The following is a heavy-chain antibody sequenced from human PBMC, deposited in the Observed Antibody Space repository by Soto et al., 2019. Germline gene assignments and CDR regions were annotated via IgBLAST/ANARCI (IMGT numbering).Heavy chain of an antibody. CDR2: ISYDGSNK. D-gene: IGHD2-15*01. CDR3: AKDLVVAAPSISSYYYYGMDV. Sequence: PGGSLRLSCAASGFTFSSYGMHWVRQAPGKGLEWVAVISYDGSNKYYADSVKGRFTISRDNSKNTLYLQMNSLRAEDTAVYYCAKDLVVAAPSISSYYYYGMDVWGQGTTVTVSS. V-gene: IGHV3-30*18. CDR1: GFTFSSYG. J-gene: IGHJ6*02.